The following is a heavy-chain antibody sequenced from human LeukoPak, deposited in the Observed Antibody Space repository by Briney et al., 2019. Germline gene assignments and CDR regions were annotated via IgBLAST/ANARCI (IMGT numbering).Heavy chain of an antibody. Sequence: PSETLSLTCTVSGASIRSGAHYWSWIRQHPGKGLEWIGYIFYSGTTYYNPSLKSRVTISVDTSKNQFSLKVSSVTAADTAVYYCAGTVYASASSDYWGQGTLVTVPS. CDR1: GASIRSGAHY. J-gene: IGHJ4*02. CDR3: AGTVYASASSDY. CDR2: IFYSGTT. D-gene: IGHD3-10*01. V-gene: IGHV4-31*03.